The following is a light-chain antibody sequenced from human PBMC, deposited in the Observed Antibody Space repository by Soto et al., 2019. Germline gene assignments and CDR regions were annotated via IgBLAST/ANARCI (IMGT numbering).Light chain of an antibody. J-gene: IGLJ3*02. CDR1: SSDVGSYNL. CDR3: CSYAGSSTWV. CDR2: EGS. V-gene: IGLV2-23*01. Sequence: QSALTQPASVSRSPGQSITISCTGTSSDVGSYNLVSWYQQHPGKAPKLMIYEGSKRPSGVSNRFSGSKSGNTASLTISGLQAEDEAVYYCCSYAGSSTWVFGGGTKLTVL.